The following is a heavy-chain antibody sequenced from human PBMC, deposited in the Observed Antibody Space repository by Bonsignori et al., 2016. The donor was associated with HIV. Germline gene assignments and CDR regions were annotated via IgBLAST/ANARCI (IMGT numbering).Heavy chain of an antibody. CDR3: ARGRVELTGDVGTTDY. J-gene: IGHJ4*02. V-gene: IGHV4-59*01. D-gene: IGHD7-27*01. CDR2: IYYSGST. Sequence: WIRQPPGKGLEWIGYIYYSGSTNYNPSLKSRVTISVDTSKNQFSLKLSSVTAADTAVYYCARGRVELTGDVGTTDYWGQGTLVTVSS.